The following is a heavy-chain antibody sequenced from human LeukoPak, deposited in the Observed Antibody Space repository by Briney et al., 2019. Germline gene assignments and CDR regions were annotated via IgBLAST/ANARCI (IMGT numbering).Heavy chain of an antibody. CDR2: INPNSGGT. CDR3: ARERGLITSHYYGMDV. J-gene: IGHJ6*02. CDR1: GYTFTGYY. D-gene: IGHD3-10*01. V-gene: IGHV1-2*04. Sequence: ASVKVSCKASGYTFTGYYMHWVRQAPGQGLEWMGWINPNSGGTNYAQKFQGWVTMTRDTSISTAYMELSRLRSDDTAVYYCARERGLITSHYYGMDVWGQGTTVTVSS.